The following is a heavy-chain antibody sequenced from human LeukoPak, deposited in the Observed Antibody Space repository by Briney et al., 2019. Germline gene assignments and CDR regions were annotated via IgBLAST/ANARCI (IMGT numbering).Heavy chain of an antibody. CDR2: INSDGRTT. D-gene: IGHD4-11*01. Sequence: GGSLRLSCAASGFTLNNYWMHWVRQAPGKGLVWVSRINSDGRTTTYADSVKGRFAISRDDVKNTLYLQMNTLRAEDTAVYYCARSNYPFDLWGRGTLVTVSS. V-gene: IGHV3-74*01. CDR3: ARSNYPFDL. CDR1: GFTLNNYW. J-gene: IGHJ2*01.